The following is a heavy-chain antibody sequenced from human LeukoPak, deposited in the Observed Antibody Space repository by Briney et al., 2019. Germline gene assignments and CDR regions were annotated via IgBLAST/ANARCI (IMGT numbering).Heavy chain of an antibody. CDR1: GGSISSSSYY. D-gene: IGHD3-3*01. CDR3: ARVNRKNDFWSGYQPFDAFDI. J-gene: IGHJ3*02. V-gene: IGHV4-39*07. Sequence: SETLSLTCTVSGGSISSSSYYWGWIRQPPGRGLEWIGSIYYSGSTYYNPSLKSRVTISVDTSKNQFSLKLSSVTAADTAVYYCARVNRKNDFWSGYQPFDAFDIWGQGTMVTASS. CDR2: IYYSGST.